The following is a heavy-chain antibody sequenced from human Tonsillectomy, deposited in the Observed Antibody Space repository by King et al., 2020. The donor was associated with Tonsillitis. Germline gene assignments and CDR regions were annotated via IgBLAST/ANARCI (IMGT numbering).Heavy chain of an antibody. D-gene: IGHD3-22*01. Sequence: VQLVESGGGLVQPGGSLRLSCAASGFTFSSFTMNWVRQAPGEGLEWVSYISSSSSTLYYADSVKGRFTISRDNAKNSLYLQMNSLRAEDTAVYYCAKDSSGYYKFDYWGQGTLVTVSS. J-gene: IGHJ4*02. CDR3: AKDSSGYYKFDY. CDR2: ISSSSSTL. CDR1: GFTFSSFT. V-gene: IGHV3-48*01.